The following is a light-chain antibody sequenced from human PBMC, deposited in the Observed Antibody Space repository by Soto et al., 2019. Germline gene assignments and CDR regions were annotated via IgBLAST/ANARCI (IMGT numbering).Light chain of an antibody. V-gene: IGKV1-5*01. CDR2: DAS. CDR1: QSISSW. J-gene: IGKJ1*01. Sequence: DIQMTQSLPTLSASVGDRVTITCRASQSISSWLAWYQQKPGKAPKLLIYDASSLESGVPSRFSGSGSGTEFTLTISSLQPDDFATYYCQQYNSYSRTFGQGTKVDIK. CDR3: QQYNSYSRT.